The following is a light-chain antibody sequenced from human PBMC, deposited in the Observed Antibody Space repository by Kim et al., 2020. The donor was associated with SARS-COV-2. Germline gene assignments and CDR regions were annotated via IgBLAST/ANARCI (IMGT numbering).Light chain of an antibody. CDR3: QQYNSYPLT. Sequence: AAIDDRVTITWRASQGIANHLACSQQRPGKAPKSLIYAASNLQSGVPSKFSASGPGTDFTLTIASLQPEDFATYYCQQYNSYPLTFGGGTKVDIK. CDR1: QGIANH. V-gene: IGKV1-16*02. J-gene: IGKJ4*01. CDR2: AAS.